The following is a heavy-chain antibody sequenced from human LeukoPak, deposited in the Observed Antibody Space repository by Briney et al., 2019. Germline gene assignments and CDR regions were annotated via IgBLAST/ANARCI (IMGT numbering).Heavy chain of an antibody. CDR3: AKDVGATEDY. CDR1: GFTFSSYS. Sequence: PGGSLRLSCAASGFTFSSYSMNWVRQAPGKGLEWVSSISSSSSYICYADSVKGRFTISRDNAKNSLYLQMNSLRAEDTAVYYCAKDVGATEDYWGQGTLVTVS. V-gene: IGHV3-21*01. D-gene: IGHD1-26*01. CDR2: ISSSSSYI. J-gene: IGHJ4*02.